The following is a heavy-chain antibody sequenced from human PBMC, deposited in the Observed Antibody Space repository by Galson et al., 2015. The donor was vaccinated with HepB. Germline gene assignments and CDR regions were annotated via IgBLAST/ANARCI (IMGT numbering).Heavy chain of an antibody. CDR1: GFRFNIYD. V-gene: IGHV3-23*01. J-gene: IGHJ6*02. CDR3: AKGAYMSSYSLYGMDA. Sequence: SCAASGFRFNIYDMSWVRQAPGKGLEWVSGITNSGGRRYYAEPGKGRFTISRDNSKNTVFLQMSSLRAEDTAIYYCAKGAYMSSYSLYGMDAWGQGTTVIVSS. CDR2: ITNSGGRR. D-gene: IGHD6-6*01.